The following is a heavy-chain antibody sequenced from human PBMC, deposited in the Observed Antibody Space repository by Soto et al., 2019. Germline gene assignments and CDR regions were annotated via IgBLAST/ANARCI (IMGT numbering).Heavy chain of an antibody. V-gene: IGHV3-48*02. CDR3: ARPSSGWQNGFDP. CDR1: GFTFNSYS. Sequence: VGSLRLCCVAAGFTFNSYSVSWVRQAPGKGLEWVSYISSSSTTKYYTDSVKGRFTISRDNAKNSLYLQMNSLRDDDTAVYYCARPSSGWQNGFDPWGQGTLVTVSS. CDR2: ISSSSTTK. J-gene: IGHJ5*02. D-gene: IGHD6-19*01.